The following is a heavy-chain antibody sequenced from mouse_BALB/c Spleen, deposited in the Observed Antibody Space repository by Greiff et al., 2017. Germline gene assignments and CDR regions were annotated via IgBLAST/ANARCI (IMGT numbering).Heavy chain of an antibody. Sequence: EVQLVETGGGLVQPKGSLKLSCAASGFTFNTNAMNWVRQAPGKGLEWVARIRSKSNNYATYYADSVKDRFTISRDDSQSMLYLQMNNLKTEDTAMYYCVRGYYWYFDVWGAGTTVTVSS. CDR1: GFTFNTNA. D-gene: IGHD2-2*01. CDR2: IRSKSNNYAT. J-gene: IGHJ1*01. V-gene: IGHV10S3*01. CDR3: VRGYYWYFDV.